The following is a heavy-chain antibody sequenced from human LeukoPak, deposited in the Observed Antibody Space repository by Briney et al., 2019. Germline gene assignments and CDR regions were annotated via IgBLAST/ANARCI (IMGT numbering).Heavy chain of an antibody. V-gene: IGHV3-21*01. D-gene: IGHD3-10*01. CDR3: ARLWFGESILDY. J-gene: IGHJ4*02. Sequence: GGSLRLSCTASGFTFSSYSMNWVRQAPGKGLEWVSSISTSSSYIYYADSVKGRFTISRDNAKNSLYLQMNSLRAEDTAVYYCARLWFGESILDYWGQGTLVTVSS. CDR2: ISTSSSYI. CDR1: GFTFSSYS.